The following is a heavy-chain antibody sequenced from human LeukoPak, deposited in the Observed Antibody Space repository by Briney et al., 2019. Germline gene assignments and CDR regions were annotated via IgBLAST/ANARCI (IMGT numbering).Heavy chain of an antibody. Sequence: GGSLRLSCAASGLTFSEAWMSWVRQAPGKGLEWVGRIKDKPDDETTDYAAPVKGRFTISRDDSKNTLYLQMNSLRAEDTAVYYCAKGGSMIVVLYYFDYWGQGTLVTVSS. J-gene: IGHJ4*02. CDR3: AKGGSMIVVLYYFDY. CDR2: IKDKPDDETT. D-gene: IGHD3-22*01. V-gene: IGHV3-15*01. CDR1: GLTFSEAW.